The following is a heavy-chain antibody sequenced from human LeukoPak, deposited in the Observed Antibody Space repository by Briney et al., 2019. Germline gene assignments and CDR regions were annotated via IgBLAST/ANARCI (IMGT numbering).Heavy chain of an antibody. J-gene: IGHJ6*02. D-gene: IGHD4-17*01. V-gene: IGHV4-59*01. CDR1: GGSISSYY. CDR3: ARQTDYGDFSAYYYGMDV. Sequence: SETLSLTCTVSGGSISSYYWSWIRQPPGKGLEWIGYIYYSGSTNYNPSLKSRVTISVDTSKNQFSLKLSSVTAADTAVYYCARQTDYGDFSAYYYGMDVWGQGTTVTVSS. CDR2: IYYSGST.